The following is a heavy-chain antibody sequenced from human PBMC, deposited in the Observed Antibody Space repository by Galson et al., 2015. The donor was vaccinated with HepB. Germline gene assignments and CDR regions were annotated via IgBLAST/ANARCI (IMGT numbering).Heavy chain of an antibody. V-gene: IGHV3-48*02. D-gene: IGHD2-2*01. CDR1: GFTFSSYA. J-gene: IGHJ5*02. CDR3: ARGDCSTSSCYSVTTTHRGFDP. Sequence: SLRLSCAASGFTFSSYAMNWVRQTPGKGLEWVSYITSSSSTIFYADSVKGRFTISRDNAKNSLYLQMNSLRDEDTAFYYCARGDCSTSSCYSVTTTHRGFDPWGQGTLVTVSS. CDR2: ITSSSSTI.